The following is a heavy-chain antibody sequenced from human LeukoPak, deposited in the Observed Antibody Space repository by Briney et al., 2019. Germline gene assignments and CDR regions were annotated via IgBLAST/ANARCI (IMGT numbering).Heavy chain of an antibody. CDR1: GGSISSYY. CDR2: IYDSGRT. D-gene: IGHD5-18*01. Sequence: SETLSLTCTVSGGSISSYYWSWIRQPPGKGLEWIGYIYDSGRTNYNPSLRSRVTISVDTSKNQFSLKLSSVTAADTAVYYCARHRWSRYSYFSTDLQHWGQGTLVTVSS. V-gene: IGHV4-59*08. J-gene: IGHJ1*01. CDR3: ARHRWSRYSYFSTDLQH.